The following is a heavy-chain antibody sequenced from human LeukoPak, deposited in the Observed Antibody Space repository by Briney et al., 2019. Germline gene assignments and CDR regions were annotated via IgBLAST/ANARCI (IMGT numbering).Heavy chain of an antibody. CDR1: GFSFSTSP. J-gene: IGHJ6*02. Sequence: GGSLRLSCAASGFSFSTSPMSWVRQPPGKGLEWVSAMNNGPGATFYRDSVRGRFTISRDDSKSTLYLQMNSLRAEDTGTYYCANTHYDLLDVWGPGTTVTVSS. CDR3: ANTHYDLLDV. D-gene: IGHD5-12*01. V-gene: IGHV3-23*01. CDR2: MNNGPGAT.